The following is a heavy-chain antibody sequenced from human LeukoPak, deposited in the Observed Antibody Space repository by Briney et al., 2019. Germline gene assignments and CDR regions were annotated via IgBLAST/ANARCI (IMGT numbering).Heavy chain of an antibody. CDR3: ARRAKDFWSNFDY. D-gene: IGHD3-3*01. V-gene: IGHV4-39*01. CDR2: IYYSGST. Sequence: SETLSLTCTVSGGSISSSSYYWGWIRQPPGKGLEWIGTIYYSGSTYYNPSLKSRVTISVDTSKNQFSLRLSSVTAADTAVYYCARRAKDFWSNFDYWGQGTLVTVSS. J-gene: IGHJ4*02. CDR1: GGSISSSSYY.